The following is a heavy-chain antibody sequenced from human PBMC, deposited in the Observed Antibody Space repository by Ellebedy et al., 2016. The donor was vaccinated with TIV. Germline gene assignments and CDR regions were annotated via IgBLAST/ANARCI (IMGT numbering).Heavy chain of an antibody. V-gene: IGHV3-30*02. J-gene: IGHJ4*02. CDR1: ALSFSTAG. CDR3: ANFYGGNSVF. Sequence: GESLKISCVASALSFSTAGMHWVRQPPGKGLEWLAFIRYDANTDYYADSVKGRFTISRDNSKNTLYLQMTSLRPEDTAVYYCANFYGGNSVFWGQGALVTVSS. D-gene: IGHD4-23*01. CDR2: IRYDANTD.